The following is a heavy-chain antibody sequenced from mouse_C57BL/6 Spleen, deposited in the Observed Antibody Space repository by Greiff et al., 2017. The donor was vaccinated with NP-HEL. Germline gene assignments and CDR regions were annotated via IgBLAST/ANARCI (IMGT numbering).Heavy chain of an antibody. D-gene: IGHD2-13*01. CDR3: ARWGDHDGTY. CDR2: IYPRSGNT. Sequence: QVQLKQSGAELARPGASVKLSCKASGYTFTSYGISWVKQRTGQGLEWIGEIYPRSGNTYYNEKFKGKATLTADKSSSTAYMELRSLTSEDSAVYFCARWGDHDGTYWGQGTLVTVSA. V-gene: IGHV1-81*01. CDR1: GYTFTSYG. J-gene: IGHJ3*01.